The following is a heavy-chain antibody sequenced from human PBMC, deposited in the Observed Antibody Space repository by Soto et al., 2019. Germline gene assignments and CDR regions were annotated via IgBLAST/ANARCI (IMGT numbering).Heavy chain of an antibody. CDR3: AHRTSELRQDDFFDI. J-gene: IGHJ3*02. V-gene: IGHV2-5*02. CDR1: GFSLSTSGVG. D-gene: IGHD1-1*01. CDR2: IYWDDDK. Sequence: SGPTLVNPTQTLTLTCTFSGFSLSTSGVGVGWICQPPGKALEWLALIYWDDDKRYSPSLKSRLTITKDTSKNQVVLTMTNMDPVDTATYYCAHRTSELRQDDFFDIWGQGTMVTVSS.